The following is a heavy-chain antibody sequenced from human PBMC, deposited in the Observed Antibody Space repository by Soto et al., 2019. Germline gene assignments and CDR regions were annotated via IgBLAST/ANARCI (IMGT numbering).Heavy chain of an antibody. J-gene: IGHJ6*02. CDR2: IYPGDSDT. CDR3: ERTAAAGKYYYGVDV. CDR1: GYSFTSYW. D-gene: IGHD6-13*01. V-gene: IGHV5-51*01. Sequence: GESLKISCKGSGYSFTSYWIGWVRQMPWKGLEWMGIIYPGDSDTRYSPSFQGQVTISADKSISTAYLQWSSLKASDTAIYYCERTAAAGKYYYGVDVWGQGTTVTVSS.